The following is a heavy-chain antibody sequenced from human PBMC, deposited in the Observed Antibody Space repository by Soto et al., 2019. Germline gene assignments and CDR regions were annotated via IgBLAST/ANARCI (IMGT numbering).Heavy chain of an antibody. V-gene: IGHV1-24*01. CDR2: FDPEDGET. Sequence: ASVKVSCKVSGYTLTELSMRWVRQAPGKGLEWMGGFDPEDGETIYAQKFQGRVTMTEDTSTDTAYMELSSLRSEDTAVYYCATSYDFSRGPFDYWGQGTLVTVSS. J-gene: IGHJ4*02. CDR1: GYTLTELS. D-gene: IGHD3-3*01. CDR3: ATSYDFSRGPFDY.